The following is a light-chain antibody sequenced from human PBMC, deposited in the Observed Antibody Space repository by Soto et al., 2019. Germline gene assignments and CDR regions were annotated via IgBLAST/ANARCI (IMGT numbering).Light chain of an antibody. V-gene: IGKV3D-20*01. CDR2: DTS. CDR3: QQYGSSPRT. Sequence: DIVLTQSPATLSLSPGERATLYCGASQRVSGGFLAWYQQKPGLAPRLILYDTSFRATGIPDRFGGSGSGADFTLTISRLEPEDFAVYYCQQYGSSPRTFGQGTKVGIK. CDR1: QRVSGGF. J-gene: IGKJ1*01.